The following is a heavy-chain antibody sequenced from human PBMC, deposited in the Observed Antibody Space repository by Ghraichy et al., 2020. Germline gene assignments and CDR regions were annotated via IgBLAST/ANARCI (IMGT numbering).Heavy chain of an antibody. J-gene: IGHJ4*02. CDR3: VGDVESSSMVRGYSFGH. CDR2: INNLGHP. V-gene: IGHV4-31*03. D-gene: IGHD3-10*01. CDR1: GDSISNGSSY. Sequence: SQTLSLTCIVSGDSISNGSSYWSWIRQTPGKGLEWIVYINNLGHPYSNPSLRGRVAISNDSSKNQFSLEMKSVRPADTAVYFCVGDVESSSMVRGYSFGHWGQGTLVTVSS.